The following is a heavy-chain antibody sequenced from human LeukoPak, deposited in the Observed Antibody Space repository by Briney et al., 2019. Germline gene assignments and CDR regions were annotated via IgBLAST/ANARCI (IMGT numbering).Heavy chain of an antibody. CDR3: ARADYDYVWGSYRLRDDAFDI. D-gene: IGHD3-16*02. V-gene: IGHV5-51*01. J-gene: IGHJ3*02. Sequence: GESLKISCKGSGYSFNTYWIGWVRQMPGKGLEWMGIIYPGDSDTKYSPSFQGQVTISADKSISTAYLQWSSLKASDTAMYYCARADYDYVWGSYRLRDDAFDIWGQGTMVTVSS. CDR1: GYSFNTYW. CDR2: IYPGDSDT.